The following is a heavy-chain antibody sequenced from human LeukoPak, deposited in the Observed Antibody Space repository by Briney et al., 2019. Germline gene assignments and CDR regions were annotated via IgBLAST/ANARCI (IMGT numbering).Heavy chain of an antibody. CDR3: ARDSGTTGEVKFDP. CDR2: INHSGST. V-gene: IGHV4-34*01. Sequence: KTSETLSLTCAVYGGSFSGYYWSWIRQPPGKGLEWIGEINHSGSTNYNPSFKSRVTISVDTSKNQFSLKLSSVTAADTAVYYCARDSGTTGEVKFDPWGQGTLVTVSS. J-gene: IGHJ5*02. CDR1: GGSFSGYY. D-gene: IGHD3-10*01.